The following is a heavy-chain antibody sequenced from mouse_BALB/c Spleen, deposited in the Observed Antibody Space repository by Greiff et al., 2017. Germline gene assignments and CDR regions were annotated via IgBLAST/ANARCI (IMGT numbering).Heavy chain of an antibody. Sequence: VMLVESGAELARPGASVKLSCKASGYTFTDYYINWVKQRTGQGLEWIGEIYPGSGNTYYNEKFKGKATLTADKSSSTAYMQLSSLTSEDSAVYFCARRDDSYWYFDVWGAGTTVTVSS. CDR3: ARRDDSYWYFDV. CDR2: IYPGSGNT. V-gene: IGHV1-77*01. D-gene: IGHD2-14*01. CDR1: GYTFTDYY. J-gene: IGHJ1*01.